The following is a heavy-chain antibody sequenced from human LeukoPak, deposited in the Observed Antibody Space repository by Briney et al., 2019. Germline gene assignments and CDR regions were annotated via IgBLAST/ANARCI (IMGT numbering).Heavy chain of an antibody. V-gene: IGHV3-15*01. CDR1: GFTFSSYA. J-gene: IGHJ4*02. CDR2: IKSKSDGGTI. CDR3: TTDLDY. Sequence: GGSLRLSCAASGFTFSSYAMSWVRQAPGKGLEWVGRIKSKSDGGTIDYAAPVKGRVTMSRDDSKKTFSLEMNNLKTEDTGVYYCTTDLDYWGQGTLVTVSS.